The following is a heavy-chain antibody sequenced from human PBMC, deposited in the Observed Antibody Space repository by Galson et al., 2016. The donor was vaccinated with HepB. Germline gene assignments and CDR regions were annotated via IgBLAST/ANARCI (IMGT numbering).Heavy chain of an antibody. V-gene: IGHV3-30*18. CDR1: GFTFSSYG. D-gene: IGHD3-10*01. CDR2: ISYDGSNK. J-gene: IGHJ6*02. Sequence: SLRLPCAASGFTFSSYGMHWVRQAPGKGLEWVAVISYDGSNKYYADSVKGRFTISRDNSKNTLYLQMNSLRAEDTAVYYCAKDRSYGYFGSGGMDVWGQGTTVTVSS. CDR3: AKDRSYGYFGSGGMDV.